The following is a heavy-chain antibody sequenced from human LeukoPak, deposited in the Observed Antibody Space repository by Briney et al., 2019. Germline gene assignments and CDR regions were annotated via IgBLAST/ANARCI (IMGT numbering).Heavy chain of an antibody. V-gene: IGHV3-23*01. CDR3: ERDPSDYEWQRGWYRDF. CDR2: INTRADET. D-gene: IGHD6-19*01. Sequence: TGGSLRLSRAASGFSFSNYGMSWFRQAPGKGLEWVSTINTRADETHYADSVRGRFTIFRDNSKSTLALHMSNLRVEDTAVYYCERDPSDYEWQRGWYRDFWGRGSQVTVSS. J-gene: IGHJ4*01. CDR1: GFSFSNYG.